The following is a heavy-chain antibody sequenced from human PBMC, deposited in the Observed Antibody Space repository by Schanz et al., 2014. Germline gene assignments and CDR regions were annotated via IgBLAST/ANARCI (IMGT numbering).Heavy chain of an antibody. CDR2: IWNNGVTK. CDR3: VKDAYCAGDCFPAEYFQH. CDR1: GFSLNTYG. Sequence: QAQLMESGGGVVQPGTSLILSCSVSGFSLNTYGIHWFRQPAGKGLEWVAVIWNNGVTKYYADSVRGRFTISRDNSKNTLYLQMSSLRHEDSAVYYCVKDAYCAGDCFPAEYFQHWGQGTLVTVSS. J-gene: IGHJ1*01. V-gene: IGHV3-33*06. D-gene: IGHD2-21*02.